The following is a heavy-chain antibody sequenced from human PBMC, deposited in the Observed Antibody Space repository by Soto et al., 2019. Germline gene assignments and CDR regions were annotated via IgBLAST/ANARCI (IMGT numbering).Heavy chain of an antibody. Sequence: QVQLVQSGAEVKKPESSVKVSCKAPGGTFSTYAISWVRQAPGQGLEWMGGIIPMFGTANYAQRFQDRVTITADESTNTVSRERSSLRSEDTAVYFCASGIQLWLRRINTGYSGWGQGTLVTVSS. V-gene: IGHV1-69*12. CDR3: ASGIQLWLRRINTGYSG. CDR1: GGTFSTYA. J-gene: IGHJ4*02. CDR2: IIPMFGTA. D-gene: IGHD5-18*01.